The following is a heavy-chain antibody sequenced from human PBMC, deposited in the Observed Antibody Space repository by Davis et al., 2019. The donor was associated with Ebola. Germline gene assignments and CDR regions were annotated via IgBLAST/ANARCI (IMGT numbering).Heavy chain of an antibody. V-gene: IGHV6-1*01. CDR2: TYYTSKWYT. CDR1: GNNVSSKGTA. J-gene: IGHJ4*02. D-gene: IGHD5-12*01. Sequence: HSQTLSLTCAISGNNVSSKGTAWNWIRQSPSRGLEWLGRTYYTSKWYTDFAVSMQSRMSVSPDTSKNEFSLQLSSMTPEDTAVYYCARGWLRTGFDYWGQRTLVIVSS. CDR3: ARGWLRTGFDY.